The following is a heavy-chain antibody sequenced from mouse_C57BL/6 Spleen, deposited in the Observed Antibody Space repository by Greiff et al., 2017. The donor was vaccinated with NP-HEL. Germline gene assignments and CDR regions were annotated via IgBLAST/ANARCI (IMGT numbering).Heavy chain of an antibody. Sequence: EVMLVESGGGLVKPGGSLKLSCAASGFTFSDYGMHWVRQAPEKGLEWVAYISSGSSTIYYADTVKGRFTISRDNAKNTLYLQMTRLRSEDTAMYYCARENYNGSSPYAMDYWGQGTSVTVSS. CDR1: GFTFSDYG. V-gene: IGHV5-17*03. CDR3: ARENYNGSSPYAMDY. CDR2: ISSGSSTI. J-gene: IGHJ4*01. D-gene: IGHD1-1*01.